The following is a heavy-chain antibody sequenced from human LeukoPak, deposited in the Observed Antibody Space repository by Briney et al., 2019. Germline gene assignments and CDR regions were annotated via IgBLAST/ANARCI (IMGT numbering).Heavy chain of an antibody. J-gene: IGHJ3*02. CDR1: GFTLSTNY. CDR3: ASYRYGSSFAFDI. Sequence: GGSLRLSCGASGFTLSTNYMSWVRQAPGKGLEWVSIIYSGGSTYYADSVKGRFTISRDNSKNTLYLQMNSLRAEDTAVYYCASYRYGSSFAFDIWGQGTMVTVSS. CDR2: IYSGGST. V-gene: IGHV3-66*01. D-gene: IGHD6-6*01.